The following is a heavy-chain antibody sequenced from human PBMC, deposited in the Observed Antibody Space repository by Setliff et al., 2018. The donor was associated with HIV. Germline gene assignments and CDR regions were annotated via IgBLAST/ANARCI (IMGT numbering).Heavy chain of an antibody. V-gene: IGHV3-48*03. Sequence: GGSLRLSCAASGFTFSNYEMNWVRQAPGKGLEWVSYITGSGSRIYYADSVKGRFTISRDNVKNSLYLQMNSLRGEDTAVYYCAGSRGYFVKADWGQGTLVTVSS. J-gene: IGHJ4*02. CDR3: AGSRGYFVKAD. CDR1: GFTFSNYE. CDR2: ITGSGSRI. D-gene: IGHD3-22*01.